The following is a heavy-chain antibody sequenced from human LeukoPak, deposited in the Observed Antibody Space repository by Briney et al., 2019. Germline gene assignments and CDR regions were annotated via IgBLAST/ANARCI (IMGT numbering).Heavy chain of an antibody. D-gene: IGHD3-10*01. Sequence: SETLSLTCAVYGGSFSGYYWSWIRQPPGKGLEWIGEINHSGSTNYNPSLKSRVTISVDTSKNQFSLKLSSVTAADTAVYYCARLRLLLWFGELLPLHFDYWGQGTLVTVSS. CDR2: INHSGST. CDR1: GGSFSGYY. V-gene: IGHV4-34*01. J-gene: IGHJ4*02. CDR3: ARLRLLLWFGELLPLHFDY.